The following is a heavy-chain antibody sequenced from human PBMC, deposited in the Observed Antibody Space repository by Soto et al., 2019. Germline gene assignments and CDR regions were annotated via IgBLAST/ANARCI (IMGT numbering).Heavy chain of an antibody. Sequence: QLQLQESGPGLVKPSETLSLTCTVSGGSISSSSYYWGWIRQPPGKGLEWIGSIYYSGSTYYNPSLKGRVTISVDTSKNQFSLKLSSVTAADTAVYYCVQRYCSGGSCYYGQNWFDPWGQGTLVTVSS. CDR1: GGSISSSSYY. J-gene: IGHJ5*02. CDR2: IYYSGST. CDR3: VQRYCSGGSCYYGQNWFDP. V-gene: IGHV4-39*01. D-gene: IGHD2-15*01.